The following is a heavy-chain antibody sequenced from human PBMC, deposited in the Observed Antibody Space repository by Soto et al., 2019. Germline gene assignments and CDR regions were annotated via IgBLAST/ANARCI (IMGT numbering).Heavy chain of an antibody. CDR3: ARAGDDYGDYVFDY. Sequence: PGGSLRLSCAASGFIFSSYAMSWVRQAPWKGLEWVSAISGSGGSTYYADSVKGRFTISRDNAKNSLYLQMNSLRAEDTAVYYCARAGDDYGDYVFDYWGQGTLVTVSS. CDR2: ISGSGGST. V-gene: IGHV3-23*01. CDR1: GFIFSSYA. D-gene: IGHD4-17*01. J-gene: IGHJ4*02.